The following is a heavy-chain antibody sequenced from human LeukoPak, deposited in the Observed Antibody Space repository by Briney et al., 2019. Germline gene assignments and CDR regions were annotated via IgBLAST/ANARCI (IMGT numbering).Heavy chain of an antibody. D-gene: IGHD6-19*01. CDR1: GDSVSSNSAA. CDR2: TYYRSKWYN. CDR3: ARVAVARQSVKWAPFDY. Sequence: SQTLSLTCAISGDSVSSNSAAWNWIRQSPSRGFEWLGRTYYRSKWYNDYAVSVKSRITINPDTSKNQFSLQLNSVTPEDTAVYYCARVAVARQSVKWAPFDYLGQGTLVTVSS. J-gene: IGHJ4*02. V-gene: IGHV6-1*01.